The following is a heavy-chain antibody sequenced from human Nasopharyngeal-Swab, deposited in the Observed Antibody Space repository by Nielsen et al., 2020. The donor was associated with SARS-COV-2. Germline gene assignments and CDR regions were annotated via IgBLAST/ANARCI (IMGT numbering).Heavy chain of an antibody. V-gene: IGHV3-30*03. Sequence: GESLKISCAASGFTFSSYGMHWVRQAPGKGLEWVAVISYDGTNKYYADSVKGRFTISRDNSKNTLYLQMNGLRAEDTAVYYCARDPDSGSYSDAFDIWGQGTMVTVSS. CDR2: ISYDGTNK. D-gene: IGHD1-26*01. CDR3: ARDPDSGSYSDAFDI. CDR1: GFTFSSYG. J-gene: IGHJ3*02.